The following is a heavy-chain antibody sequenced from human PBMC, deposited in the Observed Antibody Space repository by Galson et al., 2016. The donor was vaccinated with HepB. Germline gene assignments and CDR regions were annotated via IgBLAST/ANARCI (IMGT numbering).Heavy chain of an antibody. J-gene: IGHJ4*02. V-gene: IGHV3-21*01. CDR1: GFSFTSYS. CDR2: ISTTSTYI. CDR3: VRAFHDTSGHYWVNLDY. Sequence: SLRLSCAASGFSFTSYSMNWVHQAPGKGLEWVSFISTTSTYIYYADSVTGRFIISRDNAKSSLYLQMNSLRAEDTAVYYCVRAFHDTSGHYWVNLDYWGQGALVTVSS. D-gene: IGHD3-22*01.